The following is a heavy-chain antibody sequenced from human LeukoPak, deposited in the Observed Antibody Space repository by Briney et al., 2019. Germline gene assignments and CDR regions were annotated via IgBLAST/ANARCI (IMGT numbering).Heavy chain of an antibody. J-gene: IGHJ6*02. CDR1: GYTFTSYY. V-gene: IGHV1-46*01. Sequence: ASVTVSFKASGYTFTSYYMHWVRQAPGQGLEWMGIINPSGGSTSYAQKFQGRVTITRDTSTSTVYMELSSLRPEDTAVYYCASVVVPAAYYYYYGMDVWGQGTTVTVSS. D-gene: IGHD2-2*01. CDR2: INPSGGST. CDR3: ASVVVPAAYYYYYGMDV.